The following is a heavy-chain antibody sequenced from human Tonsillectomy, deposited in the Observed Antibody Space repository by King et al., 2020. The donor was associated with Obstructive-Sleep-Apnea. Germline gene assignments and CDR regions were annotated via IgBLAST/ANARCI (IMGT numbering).Heavy chain of an antibody. V-gene: IGHV3-23*04. CDR3: AKDTRRDYYGSGLIDY. Sequence: VQLVESGGGLVQPGGSLRLSCAASGFTFASYAMSWVLQAPGKGLEWVSAIISIGGNTDDADSGKGRFTISRANSKNTLYLQMNSLRAEDTAVYYCAKDTRRDYYGSGLIDYWGQGTLVTVSS. CDR1: GFTFASYA. J-gene: IGHJ4*02. D-gene: IGHD3-10*01. CDR2: IISIGGNT.